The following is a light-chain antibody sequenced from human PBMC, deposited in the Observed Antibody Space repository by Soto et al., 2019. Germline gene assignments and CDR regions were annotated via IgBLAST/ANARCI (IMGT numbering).Light chain of an antibody. Sequence: EIVMTQSPATLSVSPGAQAPLSCRASRSVSNNLAWFQQKPGQVPRLLIYGASNRATGVSARFSGSGSGTEFTLTISSLQSEDFAVYYCQQRSNWPLTFGQGTRLEIK. CDR3: QQRSNWPLT. CDR1: RSVSNN. V-gene: IGKV3-15*01. J-gene: IGKJ5*01. CDR2: GAS.